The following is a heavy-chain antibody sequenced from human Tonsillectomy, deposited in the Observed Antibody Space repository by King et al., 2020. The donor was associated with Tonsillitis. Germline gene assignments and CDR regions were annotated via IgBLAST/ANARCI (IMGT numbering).Heavy chain of an antibody. J-gene: IGHJ4*02. D-gene: IGHD1-1*01. CDR2: ISGSGDNT. CDR1: GFTFSNYV. CDR3: AKGATFDY. V-gene: IGHV3-23*04. Sequence: VQLVESGGGLVQPGGSLRLSCAASGFTFSNYVMSWVRQAPGKGLEWVSTISGSGDNTYYADSVKGRFTISRDNSRNTLYLQMNRLRAEHTALYYCAKGATFDYWGQGTLVTVSS.